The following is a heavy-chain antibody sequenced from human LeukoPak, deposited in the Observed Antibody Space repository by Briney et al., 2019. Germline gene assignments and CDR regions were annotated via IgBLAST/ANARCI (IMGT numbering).Heavy chain of an antibody. CDR2: VWHDGSNK. CDR1: GFTFSSYA. D-gene: IGHD3-10*01. V-gene: IGHV3-33*01. CDR3: ARELFGSGSCTDY. J-gene: IGHJ4*02. Sequence: GGSLRPSCTAPGFTFSSYAIHWIRQAPGKGLEWVALVWHDGSNKYYADSVKGRFTIYRDNSKNRVYFKMKSLGAEDRAVYYCARELFGSGSCTDYWGQGTLVTVSS.